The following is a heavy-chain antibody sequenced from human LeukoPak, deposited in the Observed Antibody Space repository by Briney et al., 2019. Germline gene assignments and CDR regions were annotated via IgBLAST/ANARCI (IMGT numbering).Heavy chain of an antibody. CDR1: GYSFTSYW. V-gene: IGHV5-51*01. J-gene: IGHJ3*02. Sequence: GESLKISCKGSGYSFTSYWIGWVRQMPGKGLEWMGIIYPGDSDTRYSPSFQGQVTISADKSISTAYLQWSSLKASGTAMYYCARIKSSGWYLDAFDIWGQGTMVTVSS. CDR3: ARIKSSGWYLDAFDI. CDR2: IYPGDSDT. D-gene: IGHD6-19*01.